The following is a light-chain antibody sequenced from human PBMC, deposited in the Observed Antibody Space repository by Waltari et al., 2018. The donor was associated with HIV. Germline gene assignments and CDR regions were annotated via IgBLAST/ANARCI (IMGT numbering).Light chain of an antibody. Sequence: EILMTQSPLSLPVTPGESASLSCTSSPRLHDNNGYIYLDWHVQKPGQSPQLLIYLASNRASGVRDKFSASGVGTDFTRTISRVEAEYVGVYDCMQALQNPLTCGGGTKVES. CDR2: LAS. V-gene: IGKV2-28*01. J-gene: IGKJ4*01. CDR3: MQALQNPLT. CDR1: PRLHDNNGYIY.